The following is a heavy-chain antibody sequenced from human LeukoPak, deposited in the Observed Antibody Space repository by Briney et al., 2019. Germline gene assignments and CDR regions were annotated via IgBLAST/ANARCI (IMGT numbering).Heavy chain of an antibody. CDR3: ARRDSSSWQFQH. J-gene: IGHJ1*01. CDR2: IYYSGST. Sequence: PSETLSLTCTVSGGSISSYYWSWIRQPPGKGLEWIGYIYYSGSTNYNPSLKSRVTISVDTSKNQLSLKLSSVTAADTAVYYCARRDSSSWQFQHWGQGTLVTVSS. CDR1: GGSISSYY. D-gene: IGHD6-13*01. V-gene: IGHV4-59*01.